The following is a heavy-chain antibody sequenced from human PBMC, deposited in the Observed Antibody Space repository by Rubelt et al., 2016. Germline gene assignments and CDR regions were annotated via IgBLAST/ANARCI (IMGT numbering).Heavy chain of an antibody. Sequence: GSELKKPGASVKVSCKASGYTFTSYAMNWVRQAPGQGLEWMGWIYTNTGNPTYAQGFTGRFVFSLDTSVSTAYLQISSLKAEDTAVYYCARVVVLTGTTSSGMDVWGQGTTVTASS. J-gene: IGHJ6*02. CDR2: IYTNTGNP. CDR1: GYTFTSYA. D-gene: IGHD1-7*01. V-gene: IGHV7-4-1*02. CDR3: ARVVVLTGTTSSGMDV.